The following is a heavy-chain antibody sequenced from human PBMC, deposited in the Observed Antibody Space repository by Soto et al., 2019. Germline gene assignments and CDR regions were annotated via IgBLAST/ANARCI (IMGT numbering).Heavy chain of an antibody. CDR3: ARGLILWFGELSRRGGYYYGMDV. V-gene: IGHV4-34*01. CDR1: GGSFSGYQ. J-gene: IGHJ6*04. CDR2: INDSGDI. Sequence: QVQLQQWGAGLLKPSETLSLTCAVYGGSFSGYQWSWIRQTPGKGLEWIGGINDSGDINYNPSLTSRVTILVDSPKKQISLRLSSVTAADTAVYYCARGLILWFGELSRRGGYYYGMDVWGKGTTVTVSS. D-gene: IGHD3-10*01.